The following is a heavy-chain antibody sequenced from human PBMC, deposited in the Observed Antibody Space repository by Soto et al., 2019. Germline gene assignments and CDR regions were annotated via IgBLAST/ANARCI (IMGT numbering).Heavy chain of an antibody. D-gene: IGHD3-22*01. CDR2: ISTGSTNT. Sequence: QVHLLESGGGLVKPGGSLRLSCAASGFTFSDYYMNWIRQAPGKGLEWVSYISTGSTNTIYADSVKGRFTISRDNAKNSLYMQMNSLRAEDTAVYYCARTQGGMITSYYGMDVWGQGTTVTVSS. CDR3: ARTQGGMITSYYGMDV. J-gene: IGHJ6*02. CDR1: GFTFSDYY. V-gene: IGHV3-11*06.